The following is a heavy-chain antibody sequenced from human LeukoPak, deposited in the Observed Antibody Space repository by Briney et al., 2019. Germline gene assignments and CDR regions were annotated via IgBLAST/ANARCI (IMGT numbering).Heavy chain of an antibody. D-gene: IGHD3-16*01. CDR2: IYNGASP. CDR1: GESISSFY. CDR3: ARDDLARLEEFYMDV. V-gene: IGHV4-4*07. J-gene: IGHJ6*03. Sequence: SETLSLTCSVSGESISSFYWSWVRQPAGRGLEWIGRIYNGASPDYNPSLKSRLTMSVDTSMNQVSLKLTSVTAADTAVYYCARDDLARLEEFYMDVWGKGTTVTIS.